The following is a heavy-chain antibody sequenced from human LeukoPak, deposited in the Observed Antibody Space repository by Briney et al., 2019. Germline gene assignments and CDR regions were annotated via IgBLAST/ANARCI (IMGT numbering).Heavy chain of an antibody. CDR3: ARGGDSSSWHDAFDI. V-gene: IGHV3-30-3*01. Sequence: PGGSLRLSCAASGFTFSSYAMHWVRQAPGMGLEWVAVISYDGSNKYYADSVKGRFTISRDNSKNTLYLQMNSLRAEDTAVYYCARGGDSSSWHDAFDIWGQGTMVTVSS. CDR1: GFTFSSYA. D-gene: IGHD6-13*01. CDR2: ISYDGSNK. J-gene: IGHJ3*02.